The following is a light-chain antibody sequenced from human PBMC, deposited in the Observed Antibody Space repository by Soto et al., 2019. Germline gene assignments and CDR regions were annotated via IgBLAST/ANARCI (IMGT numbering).Light chain of an antibody. CDR3: GSWDSSLSAYV. CDR2: DDN. V-gene: IGLV1-51*01. J-gene: IGLJ1*01. Sequence: QSGLTQPPSVSAAPGQKVTIACSGSSSNIGGNSVSWYQQLPGTAPKLLSYDDNKRPSGIPDRFSGSRSGTSATLGITGFQTGDEADYYCGSWDSSLSAYVFGTGTKVTVL. CDR1: SSNIGGNS.